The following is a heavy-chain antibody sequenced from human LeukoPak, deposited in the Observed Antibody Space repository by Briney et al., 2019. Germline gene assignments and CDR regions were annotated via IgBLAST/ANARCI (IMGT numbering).Heavy chain of an antibody. D-gene: IGHD3-22*01. J-gene: IGHJ4*02. CDR2: ISSSSFFI. V-gene: IGHV3-21*01. CDR1: GFTFSTYT. Sequence: GGSLRLSCVASGFTFSTYTMNWVRQAPGKGLEWVSSISSSSFFISYADSVKGRFTISRDNAKNSLYLQMNSLRAEDTAVYYCAKVVHYYYDSSGLGFDYWGQGTLVTVSS. CDR3: AKVVHYYYDSSGLGFDY.